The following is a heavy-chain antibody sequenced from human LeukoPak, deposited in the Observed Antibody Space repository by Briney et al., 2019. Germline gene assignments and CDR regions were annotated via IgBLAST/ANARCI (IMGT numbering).Heavy chain of an antibody. V-gene: IGHV4-4*07. Sequence: SETLSLTCTVSGGSISNYYWSWIRQPAGKGLEWIGRIHASGSNNYDPPLKSRVHMSVDTSKNQYSLKLSSVTAADTAVYYCARMVVSACYFDYWGQGTLVTVSS. CDR2: IHASGSN. J-gene: IGHJ4*02. D-gene: IGHD2-8*01. CDR3: ARMVVSACYFDY. CDR1: GGSISNYY.